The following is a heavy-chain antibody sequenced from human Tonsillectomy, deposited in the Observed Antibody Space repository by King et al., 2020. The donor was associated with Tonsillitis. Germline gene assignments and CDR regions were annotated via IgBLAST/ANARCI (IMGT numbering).Heavy chain of an antibody. CDR2: ISGSGGST. V-gene: IGHV3-23*04. CDR3: AKGADSSSSWDPQWYYYYYMDV. D-gene: IGHD6-6*01. Sequence: QLVQSGGGLVQPGGSLRLSCAASGFTFSSYAMSWVRQAPGKGLEWVSAISGSGGSTYYADSVKGRFTISRDNSKNTLYLQMNSLRAEDTAVYYCAKGADSSSSWDPQWYYYYYMDVWGKGTTVTVSS. CDR1: GFTFSSYA. J-gene: IGHJ6*03.